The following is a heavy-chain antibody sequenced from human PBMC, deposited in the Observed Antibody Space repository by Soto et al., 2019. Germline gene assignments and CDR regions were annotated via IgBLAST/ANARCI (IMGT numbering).Heavy chain of an antibody. D-gene: IGHD6-19*01. CDR1: GFTFSDYA. CDR2: VSHDGRNT. Sequence: VQLVESGGGVVQPGRSLRLSCAASGFTFSDYAMHWARQAPGKGLAWVAVVSHDGRNTHYADSVKGRFTISRDSSKNTVSLEMTSLRAEDTAVYYCAKGGRQWLVTSDFNYWGQGALVTVSS. V-gene: IGHV3-30*18. J-gene: IGHJ4*02. CDR3: AKGGRQWLVTSDFNY.